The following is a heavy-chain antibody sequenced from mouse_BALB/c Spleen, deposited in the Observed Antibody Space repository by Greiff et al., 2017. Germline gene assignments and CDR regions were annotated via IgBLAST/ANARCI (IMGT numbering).Heavy chain of an antibody. CDR1: GFTFSSYA. CDR2: ISSGGST. D-gene: IGHD1-1*01. V-gene: IGHV5-6-5*01. Sequence: EVKLMESGGGLVKPGGSLKLSCAASGFTFSSYAMSWVRQTPEKRLEWVASISSGGSTYYPDSVKGRFTISRDNARNILYLQMSSLRSEDTAMYYCARGCPNGFAYWGQGTLVTVSA. J-gene: IGHJ3*01. CDR3: ARGCPNGFAY.